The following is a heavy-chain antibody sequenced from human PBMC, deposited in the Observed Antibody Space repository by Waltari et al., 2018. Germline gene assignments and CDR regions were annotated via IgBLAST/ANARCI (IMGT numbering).Heavy chain of an antibody. CDR2: IYRGGSST. J-gene: IGHJ4*02. CDR3: AKEGIGSYYYFDY. D-gene: IGHD1-26*01. CDR1: GFTFSSYA. V-gene: IGHV3-23*03. Sequence: EVQLLESGGGLVQPGGSLRLSCAASGFTFSSYAMSWVRQAPGQGLVWFSVIYRGGSSTYFAASVKGRLTISRDNSKNTLYLQMNSLRAEDTAVYYCAKEGIGSYYYFDYCGQGTLVTVSS.